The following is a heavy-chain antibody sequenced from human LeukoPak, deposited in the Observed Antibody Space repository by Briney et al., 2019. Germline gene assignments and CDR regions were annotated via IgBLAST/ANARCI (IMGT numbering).Heavy chain of an antibody. CDR2: ISGRRGST. V-gene: IGHV3-23*01. CDR1: GFTFNSYA. D-gene: IGHD1-1*01. Sequence: GGSLRLSCVASGFTFNSYAMSWVRQAPGKGLEWVSAISGRRGSTYYADSVKGRFTISRDSSKNTLFLQMNSLRAEDTAVYYCAKEQPDTTAFDYWGQGTLVTVSS. CDR3: AKEQPDTTAFDY. J-gene: IGHJ4*02.